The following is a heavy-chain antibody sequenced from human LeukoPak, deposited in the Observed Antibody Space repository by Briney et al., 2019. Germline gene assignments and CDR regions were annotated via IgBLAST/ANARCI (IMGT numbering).Heavy chain of an antibody. CDR3: AREMGYCSGGSCFESWFDP. V-gene: IGHV4-59*01. J-gene: IGHJ5*02. CDR2: IYYSGST. D-gene: IGHD2-15*01. Sequence: SETLSLTCTASGGSISSYYWSWIRQPPGKGLEWIGYIYYSGSTNYNPSLKSRVTISVDTSKNQFSLKLSSVTAADTAVYYCAREMGYCSGGSCFESWFDPWGQGTLVTVSS. CDR1: GGSISSYY.